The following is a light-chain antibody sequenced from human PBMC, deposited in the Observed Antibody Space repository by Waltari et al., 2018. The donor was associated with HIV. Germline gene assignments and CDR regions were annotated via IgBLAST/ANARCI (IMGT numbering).Light chain of an antibody. CDR3: CSYGGRRI. Sequence: QSALTQPRSVSGSPGQSVTISCTGTSSDIGVYNYVSWYQQHAGKAPKLVVYDVSKRPSGVPDRFSGSKSGNTASLTISGRQPEDEADYHCCSYGGRRIFAGGTKLTVL. J-gene: IGLJ2*01. CDR2: DVS. CDR1: SSDIGVYNY. V-gene: IGLV2-11*01.